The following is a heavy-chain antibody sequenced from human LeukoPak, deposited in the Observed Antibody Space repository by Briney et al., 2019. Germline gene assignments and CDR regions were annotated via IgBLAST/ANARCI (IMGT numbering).Heavy chain of an antibody. J-gene: IGHJ5*02. V-gene: IGHV4-59*01. CDR3: ARGAVAGKMSWFDP. CDR1: GGSISSYY. D-gene: IGHD6-19*01. CDR2: IYYSGST. Sequence: KPSETLSLTCTVSGGSISSYYWTWIRQPPGKGLEWIGYIYYSGSTDYNPSVKSRVTISIDTSKNQFSLKLSSVTAADTAVYYCARGAVAGKMSWFDPWGQGTLVTVSS.